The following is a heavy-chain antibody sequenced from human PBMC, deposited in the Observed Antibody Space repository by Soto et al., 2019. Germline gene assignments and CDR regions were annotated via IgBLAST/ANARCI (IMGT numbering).Heavy chain of an antibody. CDR3: TTDVNWKDVLATSFFDY. CDR2: IKSKTDGGTT. CDR1: GFTFSNAW. V-gene: IGHV3-15*01. D-gene: IGHD1-1*01. J-gene: IGHJ4*02. Sequence: GGSLRLSCAASGFTFSNAWMSWVRQAPGKGLEWVGRIKSKTDGGTTDYAAPVKGRFTISRDDSKNTLYLQMNSLKTEDTAVYYCTTDVNWKDVLATSFFDYWGQGTLVPGSS.